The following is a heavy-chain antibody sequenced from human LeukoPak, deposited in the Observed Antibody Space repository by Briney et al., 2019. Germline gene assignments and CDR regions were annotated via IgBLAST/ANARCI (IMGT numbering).Heavy chain of an antibody. Sequence: KPSETLSLTCTVSGGSISSYYWSWIRQPPGKGLEWIGYIYYSGSTNYNPSLKSRVTISVDTSKNQFSLKLSSVTAADTAVYYCARTIVVVVAATYYFDYWGQGTLVTVSS. V-gene: IGHV4-59*08. CDR1: GGSISSYY. CDR2: IYYSGST. CDR3: ARTIVVVVAATYYFDY. J-gene: IGHJ4*02. D-gene: IGHD2-15*01.